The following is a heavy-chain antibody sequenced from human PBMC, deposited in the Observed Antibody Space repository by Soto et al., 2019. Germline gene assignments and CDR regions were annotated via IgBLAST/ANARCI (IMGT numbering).Heavy chain of an antibody. Sequence: EVQLVESGGGSATPGGSLRLSCAASGFIFRNDWMSWVRQAPGKGLEWGARIKTNNVDGGTTDYAAPVKGRFFISRDDSQSTLFIQMNSLQTEDTAVYYCMTHAAINGRGHWGQGTLVTV. V-gene: IGHV3-15*01. CDR2: IKTNNVDGGTT. CDR1: GFIFRNDW. CDR3: MTHAAINGRGH. D-gene: IGHD2-8*01. J-gene: IGHJ4*02.